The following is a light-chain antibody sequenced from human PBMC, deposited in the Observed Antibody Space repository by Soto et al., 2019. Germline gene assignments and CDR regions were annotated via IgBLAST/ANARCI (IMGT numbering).Light chain of an antibody. CDR3: QQSSSAPLT. CDR1: QSVTTY. Sequence: DIQMTQSPSSLSASEGDRVTITCRASQSVTTYLNWYQHKPGKAPKLLIYAASSLQSGVPSRFSGSGSGTEFTLTISSLQPEDSALYYCQQSSSAPLTFGPGTKVDIK. CDR2: AAS. V-gene: IGKV1-39*01. J-gene: IGKJ3*01.